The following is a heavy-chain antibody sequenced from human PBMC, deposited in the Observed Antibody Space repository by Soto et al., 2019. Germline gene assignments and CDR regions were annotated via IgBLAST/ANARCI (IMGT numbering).Heavy chain of an antibody. CDR1: GFTFSSYT. V-gene: IGHV3-48*02. Sequence: VQLVESGGGVVQPGRSLRLSCAASGFTFSSYTMNWVRQAPGKGLEWVSYISTSSSAIFYADSVKGRFTISRDNAKNSLYLQMNSLRDEDTAIYYCARGYMLRGVTVDYWGQGTLVAVSS. CDR2: ISTSSSAI. J-gene: IGHJ4*02. CDR3: ARGYMLRGVTVDY. D-gene: IGHD3-10*01.